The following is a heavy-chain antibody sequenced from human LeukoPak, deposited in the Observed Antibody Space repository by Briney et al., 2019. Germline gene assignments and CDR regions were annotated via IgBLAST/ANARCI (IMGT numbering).Heavy chain of an antibody. V-gene: IGHV3-66*01. Sequence: GGSQRLSCAASGFTVSRNYMSWVRQAPGKGLEWVSVIYSGGSIYYADSVKGRFTISRDNSKNTLYLQMNSLRAEDTAVYYCARAGPSSSWHQFDYWGQGTLVTVSS. CDR1: GFTVSRNY. CDR3: ARAGPSSSWHQFDY. CDR2: IYSGGSI. D-gene: IGHD6-13*01. J-gene: IGHJ4*02.